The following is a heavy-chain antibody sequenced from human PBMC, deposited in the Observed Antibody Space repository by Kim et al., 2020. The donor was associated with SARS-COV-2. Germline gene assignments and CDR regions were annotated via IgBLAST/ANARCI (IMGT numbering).Heavy chain of an antibody. Sequence: SETLSLTCTVSGGSISSGGYYWSWIRQHPGKGLEWIGYIYYSGSTYYNPSLKSRVTISVDTSKNQFSLKLSSVTAADTAVYYCAKTDTAMVFDYWGQGTLVTVSS. D-gene: IGHD5-18*01. CDR2: IYYSGST. V-gene: IGHV4-31*03. J-gene: IGHJ4*02. CDR3: AKTDTAMVFDY. CDR1: GGSISSGGYY.